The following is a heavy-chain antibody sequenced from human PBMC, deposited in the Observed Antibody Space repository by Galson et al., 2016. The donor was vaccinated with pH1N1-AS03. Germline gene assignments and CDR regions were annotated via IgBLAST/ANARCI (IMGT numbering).Heavy chain of an antibody. Sequence: SVKVSCKASGYTFTSSDINWMRQATGQGLEWMGWMNPNRGNTGSAQKFQGRVTMTRNTSISTAYMEPSSRRSEDTAVYDCASRCSSTSCLYYYYGMDVWGQGTTVTVSS. J-gene: IGHJ6*02. CDR1: GYTFTSSD. CDR3: ASRCSSTSCLYYYYGMDV. CDR2: MNPNRGNT. V-gene: IGHV1-8*01. D-gene: IGHD2-2*01.